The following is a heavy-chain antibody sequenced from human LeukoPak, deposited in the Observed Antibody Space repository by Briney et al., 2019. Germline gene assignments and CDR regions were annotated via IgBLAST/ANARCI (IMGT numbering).Heavy chain of an antibody. CDR3: AGRTTLSYYYYYYMDV. CDR2: ISSSGSTI. V-gene: IGHV3-48*03. CDR1: GFTFSSYA. J-gene: IGHJ6*03. Sequence: SGGSLRLSCAASGFTFSSYAMSWVRQAPGKGLEWVSSISSSGSTIYYADSVKGRFTISRDNAKNSLYLQMNSLRAEDTAVYYCAGRTTLSYYYYYYMDVWGKGTTVTISS. D-gene: IGHD1-1*01.